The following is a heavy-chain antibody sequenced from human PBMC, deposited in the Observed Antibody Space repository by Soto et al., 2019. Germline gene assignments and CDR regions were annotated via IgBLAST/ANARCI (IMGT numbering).Heavy chain of an antibody. CDR1: GFTFTSYW. V-gene: IGHV3-7*01. Sequence: GGSLRLSCAASGFTFTSYWMSWGRQAPGKGLEWVANIKQDGSEKYYVDSVKGRFTISRDNAKNSLFLQMNSLGAEDTAVYYCARDSVRGYYDSSGYFTALDYWGQGTLVTVSS. J-gene: IGHJ4*02. CDR3: ARDSVRGYYDSSGYFTALDY. D-gene: IGHD3-22*01. CDR2: IKQDGSEK.